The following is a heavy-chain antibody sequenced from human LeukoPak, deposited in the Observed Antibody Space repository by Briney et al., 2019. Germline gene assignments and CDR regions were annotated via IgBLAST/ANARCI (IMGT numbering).Heavy chain of an antibody. CDR3: AKEPDPDYYYYMDV. J-gene: IGHJ6*03. CDR2: ISGSGGST. Sequence: QASETLSLTCTVSGGSISSYYWSWIRQPPGKGLEWVSAISGSGGSTYYADSVKGRFTISRDNSKNTLYLQMNSLRAEDTAVYYCAKEPDPDYYYYMDVWGKGTTVTVSS. CDR1: GGSISSYY. D-gene: IGHD1-14*01. V-gene: IGHV3-23*01.